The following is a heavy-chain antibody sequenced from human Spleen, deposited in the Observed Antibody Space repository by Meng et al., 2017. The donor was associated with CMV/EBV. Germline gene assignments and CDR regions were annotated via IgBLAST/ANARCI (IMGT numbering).Heavy chain of an antibody. CDR3: ARGGLRFLESLSPLDY. J-gene: IGHJ4*02. D-gene: IGHD3-3*01. V-gene: IGHV4-34*01. CDR2: INHGGTT. Sequence: YGGVFTGYSWTWIRQPPGKGLEWIGEINHGGTTNYNSSLKSRVTISLDTSKNQFSLKLSSVTAADTAVYYCARGGLRFLESLSPLDYWGQGTLVTVSS. CDR1: GGVFTGYS.